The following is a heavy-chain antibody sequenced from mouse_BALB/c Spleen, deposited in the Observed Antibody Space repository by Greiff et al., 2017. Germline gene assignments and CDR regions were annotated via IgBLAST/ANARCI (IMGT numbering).Heavy chain of an antibody. Sequence: QVQLKQSGPGLVQPSQSLSITCTVSGFSLTSYGVHWVRQSPGKGLEWLGVIWSGGSTDYNAAFISRLSISKDNSKSQVFFKMNSLQANDTAIYYCARNGEGYRYDEGYYAMDYWGQGTSVTVSS. J-gene: IGHJ4*01. CDR1: GFSLTSYG. D-gene: IGHD2-14*01. CDR3: ARNGEGYRYDEGYYAMDY. CDR2: IWSGGST. V-gene: IGHV2-2*02.